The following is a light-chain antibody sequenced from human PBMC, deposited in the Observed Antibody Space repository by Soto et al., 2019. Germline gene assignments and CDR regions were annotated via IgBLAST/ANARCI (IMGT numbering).Light chain of an antibody. Sequence: QSVLTQPPSVSGAPGQRVTVSCTGSSSNIGAGYDVHWYQQLPGTAPKLLIYVNSNRPSGVPDRFSGSKSGTSASLAITGLQAEDEADYYCQSYDSSLSGYVFGAGTQLTVL. V-gene: IGLV1-40*01. CDR2: VNS. CDR1: SSNIGAGYD. J-gene: IGLJ1*01. CDR3: QSYDSSLSGYV.